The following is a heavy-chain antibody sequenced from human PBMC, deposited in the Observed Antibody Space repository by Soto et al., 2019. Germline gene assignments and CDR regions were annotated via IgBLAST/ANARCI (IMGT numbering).Heavy chain of an antibody. Sequence: PSETLSLTCTVSGGSISSAAYYWSWIRQHPGKGLEWIGYTYYSGSTYSNPSLRSRATISIDTSENQFSLKLTSVTAADTAVYYCARSGNPLVYLPYRGQGALVTVSS. D-gene: IGHD3-10*01. CDR3: ARSGNPLVYLPY. CDR1: GGSISSAAYY. CDR2: TYYSGST. J-gene: IGHJ4*02. V-gene: IGHV4-31*03.